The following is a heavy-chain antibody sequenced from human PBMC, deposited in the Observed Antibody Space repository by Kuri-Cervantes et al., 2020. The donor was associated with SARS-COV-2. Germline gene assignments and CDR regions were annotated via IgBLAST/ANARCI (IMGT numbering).Heavy chain of an antibody. V-gene: IGHV5-51*01. CDR3: ARGGGPSLRYYHYYMDV. CDR1: GYSFTSYW. Sequence: GGSLRLSCKGSGYSFTSYWIGWVRQMPGKGLEWMGIIYPGESDTRYSPSFQGQVTISADKSISTAYLQWSSLKASDTAMYYCARGGGPSLRYYHYYMDVWGKGTTVTVSS. CDR2: IYPGESDT. J-gene: IGHJ6*03. D-gene: IGHD2-15*01.